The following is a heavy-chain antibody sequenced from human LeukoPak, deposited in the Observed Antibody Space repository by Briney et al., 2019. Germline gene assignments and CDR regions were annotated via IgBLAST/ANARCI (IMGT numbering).Heavy chain of an antibody. D-gene: IGHD5-24*01. Sequence: GASVKVSCKAPGYTFTSYYMHWVRQAPGQGLEWMGIINPSGGSTSYAQKFQGRVTMTRDTSTSTVYMELSSLRSEDTAVYYCARDLGGGDGYKDCWGQGTLITVSS. V-gene: IGHV1-46*01. J-gene: IGHJ4*02. CDR3: ARDLGGGDGYKDC. CDR2: INPSGGST. CDR1: GYTFTSYY.